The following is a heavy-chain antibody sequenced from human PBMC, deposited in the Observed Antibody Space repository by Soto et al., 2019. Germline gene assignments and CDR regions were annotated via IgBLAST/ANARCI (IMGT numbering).Heavy chain of an antibody. Sequence: SETLSLTCTVSGGSISSYYWSWIRQPPGKGLEWIGYIYYSGSTNYNPSLKSRVTISVDTSKNQFSLKLSSVTAADTAVYYCARGRQGEYFDYWGQGTLVTVSS. CDR2: IYYSGST. CDR3: ARGRQGEYFDY. J-gene: IGHJ4*02. D-gene: IGHD3-16*01. V-gene: IGHV4-59*01. CDR1: GGSISSYY.